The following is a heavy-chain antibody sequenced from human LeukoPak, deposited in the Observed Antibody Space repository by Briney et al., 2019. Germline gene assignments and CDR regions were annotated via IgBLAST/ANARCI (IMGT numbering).Heavy chain of an antibody. Sequence: PSETLSLTCTVPGGSISSSSYYWGWIRQPPGKGLEWIGSIYYSGSIYYNPSLKSRVTISVDTSKNRFSLKLSSVTAADTAVYYCARLRRGDWFDPWGQGTLVTVSS. D-gene: IGHD3-16*01. CDR2: IYYSGSI. J-gene: IGHJ5*02. V-gene: IGHV4-39*01. CDR3: ARLRRGDWFDP. CDR1: GGSISSSSYY.